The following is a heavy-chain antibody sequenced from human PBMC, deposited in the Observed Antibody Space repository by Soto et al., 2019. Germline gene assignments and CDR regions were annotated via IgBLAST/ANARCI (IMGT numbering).Heavy chain of an antibody. D-gene: IGHD6-13*01. V-gene: IGHV4-31*03. Sequence: PSETLSLTCTVSGGSISSDGSYWSWIRQHPGKGLEWIGCLFYSGSTYYNPSLKSRVTISVDTSKNQFSLKLSSVTAADTAVYYCARGLAAAGLFGFGPWGRGTLVTVSS. J-gene: IGHJ5*02. CDR3: ARGLAAAGLFGFGP. CDR2: LFYSGST. CDR1: GGSISSDGSY.